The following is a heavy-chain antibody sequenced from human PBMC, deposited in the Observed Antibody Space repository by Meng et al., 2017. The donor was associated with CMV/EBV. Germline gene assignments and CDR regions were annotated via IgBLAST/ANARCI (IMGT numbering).Heavy chain of an antibody. J-gene: IGHJ4*02. CDR2: IDPADSYT. D-gene: IGHD6-19*01. V-gene: IGHV5-10-1*01. CDR3: ARLRSSGWFLDY. Sequence: CKGSGYNFPTYWISWVSQMPGKGLEWMGRIDPADSYTNYNPSFQGHVTISADKSITTAYLQWSSLKASDTAMYYCARLRSSGWFLDYWGQGTLVTVSS. CDR1: GYNFPTYW.